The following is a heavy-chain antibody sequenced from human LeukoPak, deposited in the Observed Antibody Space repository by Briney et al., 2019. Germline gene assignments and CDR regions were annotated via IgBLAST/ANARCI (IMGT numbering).Heavy chain of an antibody. CDR2: IYYSGST. CDR1: GGSISSYY. CDR3: ARDSGKCTSTSCSDYLDL. V-gene: IGHV4-59*01. D-gene: IGHD2-2*01. J-gene: IGHJ4*02. Sequence: PSETLSLTCTVSGGSISSYYWSWIRQPPGKGLEWIGYIYYSGSTHYNPSLESRVTISVDMSKNQFSLKLSSVTTADTAIYYCARDSGKCTSTSCSDYLDLWGQGTLVTVSS.